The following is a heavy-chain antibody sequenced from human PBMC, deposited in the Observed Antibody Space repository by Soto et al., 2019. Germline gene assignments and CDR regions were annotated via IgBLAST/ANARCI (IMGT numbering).Heavy chain of an antibody. J-gene: IGHJ4*02. Sequence: QVQLVESGGGVVQPGRSLRLSCAASGFTFSSYGMHWVRQAPGKGLEWVAVISYDGSNKYYADSVKGRFTISRDNSKNTLYLQMNSLRAEDTAVYYCAKGRAVEIAAAGQPNFDYWGQGTLVTVSS. CDR1: GFTFSSYG. CDR3: AKGRAVEIAAAGQPNFDY. CDR2: ISYDGSNK. V-gene: IGHV3-30*18. D-gene: IGHD6-13*01.